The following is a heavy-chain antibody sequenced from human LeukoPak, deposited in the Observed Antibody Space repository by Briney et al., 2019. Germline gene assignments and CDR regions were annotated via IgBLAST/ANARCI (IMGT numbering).Heavy chain of an antibody. J-gene: IGHJ4*02. V-gene: IGHV1-2*02. CDR3: ARVAYYYDSSGYYSH. Sequence: ASVKVSCKASGYTFTGYYMHWVRQAPGQGLEWMGWINPNSGGTNYAQKFQGRVTMTRDTSISTAYMELSRLRSDDTAAYYCARVAYYYDSSGYYSHWGQGTLVTVSS. CDR1: GYTFTGYY. D-gene: IGHD3-22*01. CDR2: INPNSGGT.